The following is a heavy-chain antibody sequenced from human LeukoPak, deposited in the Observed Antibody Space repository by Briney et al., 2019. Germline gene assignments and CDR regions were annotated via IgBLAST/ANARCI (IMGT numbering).Heavy chain of an antibody. CDR1: GGTFISYA. Sequence: ASVKVSCKASGGTFISYAISWVRQAPGQGLEWMGGIIPIFGTANYAQKFQGRVTITADESTSTAYMELSSLRSEDTAVYYCARVPYFSGSGSYHNWFDPWGQGTLVTVSS. D-gene: IGHD3-10*01. CDR3: ARVPYFSGSGSYHNWFDP. V-gene: IGHV1-69*13. CDR2: IIPIFGTA. J-gene: IGHJ5*02.